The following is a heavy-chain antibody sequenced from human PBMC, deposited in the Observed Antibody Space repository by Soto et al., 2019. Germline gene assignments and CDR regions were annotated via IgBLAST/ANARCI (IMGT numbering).Heavy chain of an antibody. CDR2: ISGSGGST. CDR1: GFTFSSYA. Sequence: GGSLRLSCAASGFTFSSYAMSWVRQAPGKGLEWVSAISGSGGSTYYADSVKGRFTISRDNSKNTLYLQMNSLRAEDTAVYYCAKEGTRFLEWLLQHDNWFDPWGQGTLVTVSS. V-gene: IGHV3-23*01. D-gene: IGHD3-3*01. J-gene: IGHJ5*02. CDR3: AKEGTRFLEWLLQHDNWFDP.